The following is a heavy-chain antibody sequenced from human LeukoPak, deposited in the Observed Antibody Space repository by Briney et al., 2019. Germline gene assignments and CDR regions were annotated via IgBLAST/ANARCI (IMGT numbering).Heavy chain of an antibody. CDR2: ISSSSSYI. Sequence: GGSLRLACAASGFTFSSYSMNWVRQAPGKGLEWVSSISSSSSYIYYADSVKGRFTISRDNAKNSLYLQMNSLRAEDTAVSYCATHVDIVGATTYFDYWGQGTLVTVSS. CDR1: GFTFSSYS. J-gene: IGHJ4*02. V-gene: IGHV3-21*01. D-gene: IGHD1-26*01. CDR3: ATHVDIVGATTYFDY.